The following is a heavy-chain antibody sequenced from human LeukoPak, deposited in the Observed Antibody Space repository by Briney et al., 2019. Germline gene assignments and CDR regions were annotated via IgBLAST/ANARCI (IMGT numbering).Heavy chain of an antibody. CDR1: GFTLGSYA. CDR3: AKGVRLWFAFYFDY. J-gene: IGHJ4*02. CDR2: ISGNGYNT. V-gene: IGHV3-23*01. D-gene: IGHD3-10*01. Sequence: GGSLTLSCAGSGFTLGSYAMSWLRQAPGKGLEWVSAISGNGYNTYYADSVKGRFTISSESSGNTLYLQMHNLRAEDTAVYYCAKGVRLWFAFYFDYWGQGTLVTVSS.